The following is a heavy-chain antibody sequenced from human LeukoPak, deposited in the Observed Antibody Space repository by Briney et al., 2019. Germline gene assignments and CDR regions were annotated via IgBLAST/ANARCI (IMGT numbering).Heavy chain of an antibody. CDR3: ATKRGYNYGLDY. D-gene: IGHD5-18*01. Sequence: PGGSLRLSCAASGFTVGSNYMSWVRQAPGKGLEWVSVTYSGGTTYYADSVKGRFTISRDNSKNTVYLQMNSLRAEDTAVYYCATKRGYNYGLDYWGQGTLVTVSS. CDR1: GFTVGSNY. V-gene: IGHV3-53*01. CDR2: TYSGGTT. J-gene: IGHJ4*02.